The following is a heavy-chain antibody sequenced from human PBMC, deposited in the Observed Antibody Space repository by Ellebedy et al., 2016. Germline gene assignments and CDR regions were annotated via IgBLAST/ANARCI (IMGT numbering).Heavy chain of an antibody. CDR3: ARALYSYGYGNYLYMDV. CDR1: GGTFSSDA. CDR2: IILISGTT. J-gene: IGHJ6*03. Sequence: SVKVSCXASGGTFSSDALSWVRQAPGQGLEWMGGIILISGTTNYAQKFQGRVTITAVESTSTVYMELRSLRSEDTAVYYCARALYSYGYGNYLYMDVWGEGTTVTIFS. D-gene: IGHD5-18*01. V-gene: IGHV1-69*13.